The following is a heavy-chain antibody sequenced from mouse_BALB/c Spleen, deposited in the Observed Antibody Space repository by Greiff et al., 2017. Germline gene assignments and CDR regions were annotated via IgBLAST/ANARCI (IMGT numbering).Heavy chain of an antibody. Sequence: EVQVVESGGGLVQPGGSRKLSCAASGFTFSSFGMHWVRQAPEKGLEWVAYISSGSSTIYYADTVKGRFTISRDNPKNTLFLQMTSLRSEDTAMYYCARGNYYGSSPDYWGQGTTLTVSS. CDR2: ISSGSSTI. CDR1: GFTFSSFG. D-gene: IGHD1-1*01. V-gene: IGHV5-17*02. J-gene: IGHJ2*01. CDR3: ARGNYYGSSPDY.